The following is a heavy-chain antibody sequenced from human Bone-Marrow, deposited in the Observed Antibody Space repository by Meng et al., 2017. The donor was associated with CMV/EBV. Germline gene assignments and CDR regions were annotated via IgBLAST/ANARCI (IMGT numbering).Heavy chain of an antibody. CDR2: IYYSGST. CDR3: ARYERLSYYFDY. V-gene: IGHV4-39*07. Sequence: SETLSFTCTVSGGSISSSSYYWGWIRQPPGKGLEWIGSIYYSGSTYYNPSLKSRVTISVDTSKNQFSLKLSSVTAADTAVYYCARYERLSYYFDYWGQGTLVTVSS. D-gene: IGHD3-16*01. J-gene: IGHJ4*02. CDR1: GGSISSSSYY.